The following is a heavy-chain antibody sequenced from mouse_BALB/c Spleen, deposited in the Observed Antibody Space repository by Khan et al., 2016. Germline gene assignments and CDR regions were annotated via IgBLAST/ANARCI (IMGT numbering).Heavy chain of an antibody. CDR3: ARRDDGGGAMDY. CDR2: IWSDGST. D-gene: IGHD2-3*01. V-gene: IGHV2-6*02. CDR1: GFSLTSYG. Sequence: QVQLKESGPGLVAPSQSLSITCTVSGFSLTSYGVHWVRQPPGKGLEWLVVIWSDGSTTYNSALKSRLSISKDNSKSQVFLKMNSLQSDDTAMYYCARRDDGGGAMDYWGQGTSVTVSS. J-gene: IGHJ4*01.